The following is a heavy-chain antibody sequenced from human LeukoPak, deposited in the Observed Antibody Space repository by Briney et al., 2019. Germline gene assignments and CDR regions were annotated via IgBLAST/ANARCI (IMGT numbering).Heavy chain of an antibody. Sequence: PSETLSLTCTVSGGSISSSCYYWGWIRLPPGKGLEWIGSIDYNGNTYYNPSLKSRVTISVDTSKNQFSLKLSSVTAADTAVYYCASSPDDYGDYAAGNWFDPWGQGTLVTVSS. D-gene: IGHD4-17*01. CDR1: GGSISSSCYY. CDR2: IDYNGNT. J-gene: IGHJ5*02. CDR3: ASSPDDYGDYAAGNWFDP. V-gene: IGHV4-39*01.